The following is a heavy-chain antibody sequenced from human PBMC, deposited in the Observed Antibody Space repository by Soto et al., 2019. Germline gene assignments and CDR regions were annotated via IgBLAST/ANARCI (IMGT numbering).Heavy chain of an antibody. J-gene: IGHJ4*02. Sequence: QVQLVQSGAEVKKPGSSVKVSCKASGGTFSSYAISWVRQAPGQGLEWMGGIIPIFGTANYARKFQGRVTITADESTSTAYMELSSLRSEDTAVYYCARVKGVVVTATGAGYFDYWGQGTLVTVSS. V-gene: IGHV1-69*01. D-gene: IGHD2-21*02. CDR1: GGTFSSYA. CDR2: IIPIFGTA. CDR3: ARVKGVVVTATGAGYFDY.